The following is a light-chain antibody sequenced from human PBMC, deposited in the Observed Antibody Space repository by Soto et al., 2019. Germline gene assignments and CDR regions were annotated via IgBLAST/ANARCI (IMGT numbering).Light chain of an antibody. V-gene: IGKV3-11*01. CDR1: QSVSSY. CDR2: DAS. J-gene: IGKJ5*01. Sequence: EIVLTQSPATLSLSPWERATLSCMASQSVSSYLAWYQQKPGQAPRLLIYDASNRATGIPARFSGSGSGTDFTLTISSLEPEDFALYYCQQRSTWPPTFGQGTRLEI. CDR3: QQRSTWPPT.